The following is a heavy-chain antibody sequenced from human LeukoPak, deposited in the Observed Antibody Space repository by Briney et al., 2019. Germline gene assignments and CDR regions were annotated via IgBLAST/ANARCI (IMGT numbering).Heavy chain of an antibody. CDR3: AKTGSSSWGYFDY. CDR1: GFTFSNYA. J-gene: IGHJ4*02. CDR2: ISYDGNSK. Sequence: PGRSLRLSCAASGFTFSNYAMHWVRQAPGKGLEWVATISYDGNSKYYADSVKGRFTISRDNSKNTLYLQMNSLRAENTAVYYCAKTGSSSWGYFDYWGQGTLVTVSS. D-gene: IGHD6-13*01. V-gene: IGHV3-30-3*02.